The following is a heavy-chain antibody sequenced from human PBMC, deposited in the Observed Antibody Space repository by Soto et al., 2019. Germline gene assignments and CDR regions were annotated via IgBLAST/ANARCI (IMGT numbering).Heavy chain of an antibody. CDR1: GNNVSTNSAV. CDR3: ARNSWNAPPAFDF. J-gene: IGHJ4*02. CDR2: TYYRSKWNN. Sequence: PSQTLSLTCVISGNNVSTNSAVWNLIRQSPSRGLEWLGRTYYRSKWNNDYAASVKGRITVNPDTSKSQFSLQLNSVTPEDTGVYYCARNSWNAPPAFDFWGQGTQVTVSS. D-gene: IGHD1-1*01. V-gene: IGHV6-1*01.